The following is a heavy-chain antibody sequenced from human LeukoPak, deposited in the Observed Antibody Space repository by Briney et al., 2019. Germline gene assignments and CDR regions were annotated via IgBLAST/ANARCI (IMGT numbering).Heavy chain of an antibody. CDR2: IYHSGST. D-gene: IGHD5-12*01. V-gene: IGHV4-30-2*01. J-gene: IGHJ2*01. CDR3: ARAAWDDYQDWYFDL. Sequence: PSETLSLTCAVSGGSISSGGYSWSWIRQPPGKGLEWIGYIYHSGSTYYNPSLKSRVTMSVDTSKNQFSLKLSSVTAADTAVYYCARAAWDDYQDWYFDLWGRGTLVTVSS. CDR1: GGSISSGGYS.